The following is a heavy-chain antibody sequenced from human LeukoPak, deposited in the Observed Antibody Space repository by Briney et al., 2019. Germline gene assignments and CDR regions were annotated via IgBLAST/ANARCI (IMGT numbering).Heavy chain of an antibody. D-gene: IGHD1-7*01. CDR2: TQNKANNYTM. CDR1: GFIFSDQY. CDR3: VRRNYVAFDI. J-gene: IGHJ3*02. Sequence: GGSLRLSCAVSGFIFSDQYMDWVRQAPGKGLEWVGRTQNKANNYTMDYAASVRGRFTISRDDSKNSLSLQMNSLKTEDTAVYYCVRRNYVAFDIWGQGTMVIVSS. V-gene: IGHV3-72*01.